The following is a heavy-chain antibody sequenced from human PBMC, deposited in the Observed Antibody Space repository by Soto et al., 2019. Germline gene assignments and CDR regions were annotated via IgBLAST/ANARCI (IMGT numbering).Heavy chain of an antibody. J-gene: IGHJ4*02. CDR2: MYWDDDK. V-gene: IGHV2-5*02. D-gene: IGHD4-17*01. Sequence: QITLKESGPTLVKPTQTLTLTCTFSGFSLSTSGVGVGWIRQPPGKALEWLALMYWDDDKLYSQSLKSTLTSANDTSKTQVVLTLTNMDPPDTATYYSAPSWIDYGASFAYSGRGTLATVSS. CDR1: GFSLSTSGVG. CDR3: APSWIDYGASFAY.